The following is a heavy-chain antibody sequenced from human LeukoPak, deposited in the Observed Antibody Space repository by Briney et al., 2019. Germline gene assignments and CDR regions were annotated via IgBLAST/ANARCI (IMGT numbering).Heavy chain of an antibody. V-gene: IGHV3-33*01. CDR1: GFNFSHYG. D-gene: IGHD1-26*01. CDR3: ATGHIVGPNDY. Sequence: GGSLRLSCAVSGFNFSHYGMHWVRQAPGKGLEWVAIIWYDGSNKYYADSVKGRFTISRDNSKNTLYLQMNSLRAEDTAVYYCATGHIVGPNDYWGQGTLVTVSS. CDR2: IWYDGSNK. J-gene: IGHJ4*02.